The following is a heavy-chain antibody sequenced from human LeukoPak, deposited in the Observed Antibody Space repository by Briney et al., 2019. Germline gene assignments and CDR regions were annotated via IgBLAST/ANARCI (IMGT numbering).Heavy chain of an antibody. V-gene: IGHV4-39*01. J-gene: IGHJ4*02. CDR3: ARNVRGATNRRFDY. D-gene: IGHD1-1*01. CDR2: ISYGGST. CDR1: GGSISTSSYF. Sequence: PSETLSLTCTVSGGSISTSSYFWGWIRQPPGKGLEWITIISYGGSTYYNPSLKSRVTISVDTSKNQFSLKLSSVTAADTAVYYCARNVRGATNRRFDYWGQGTLVIVSS.